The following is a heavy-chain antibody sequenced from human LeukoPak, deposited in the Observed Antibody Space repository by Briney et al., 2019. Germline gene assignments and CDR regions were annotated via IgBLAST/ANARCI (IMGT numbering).Heavy chain of an antibody. CDR3: IRDFRSADL. V-gene: IGHV3-74*01. CDR1: GFTFSNYW. CDR2: IYVDGRTT. Sequence: QAGGSLRLSCVASGFTFSNYWMHWVRQPPGKGLVWVSRIYVDGRTTNYADSVKGRFTISRDNAKNTVYLEMNSLSVEDTATYYCIRDFRSADLWGLGTLVTVTS. J-gene: IGHJ5*02.